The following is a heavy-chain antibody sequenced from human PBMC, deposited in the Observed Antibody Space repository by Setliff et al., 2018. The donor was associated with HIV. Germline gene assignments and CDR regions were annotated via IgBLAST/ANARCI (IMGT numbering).Heavy chain of an antibody. Sequence: TFDMNWVRQTPDKGLEWVAAVSPGSGTTYYADSVKGRFTVSRDDSKNTLFLQMNSLGAEDTAIYYCAKPTPGLYPRSFDLWGQGTLVTVS. V-gene: IGHV3-23*01. CDR2: VSPGSGTT. J-gene: IGHJ3*01. CDR1: TFD. CDR3: AKPTPGLYPRSFDL.